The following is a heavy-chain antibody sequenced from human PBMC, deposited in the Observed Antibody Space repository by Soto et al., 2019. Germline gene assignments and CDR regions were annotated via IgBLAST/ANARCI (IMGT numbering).Heavy chain of an antibody. J-gene: IGHJ2*01. D-gene: IGHD2-8*01. CDR1: GGSISGGVHS. Sequence: QVQLQESGPGLVKPSETLSLTCTVSGGSISGGVHSWSWIRQPPGKGLEWIGPIFDSGSTYYNPSLKRRLTISVDTSKNQFSLRLSSVPAADTAVYYCAREIMPLTNDWYFDLWGRGTLVTVSS. CDR3: AREIMPLTNDWYFDL. CDR2: IFDSGST. V-gene: IGHV4-30-4*01.